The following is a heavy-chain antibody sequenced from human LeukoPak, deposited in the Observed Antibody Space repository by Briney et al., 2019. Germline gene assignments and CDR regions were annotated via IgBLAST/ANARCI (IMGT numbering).Heavy chain of an antibody. V-gene: IGHV4-59*01. D-gene: IGHD3-3*01. CDR3: ARAAIFGTRALSA. CDR2: IYYSGST. J-gene: IGHJ5*02. CDR1: GGSISSYY. Sequence: SSETLSLTCTVSGGSISSYYWSWIRQPPGKGLERIGYIYYSGSTNYNPSLKSRVTISVDTSKNQFSLKLSSVTAADTAVYYCARAAIFGTRALSAWGQGTLVTVSS.